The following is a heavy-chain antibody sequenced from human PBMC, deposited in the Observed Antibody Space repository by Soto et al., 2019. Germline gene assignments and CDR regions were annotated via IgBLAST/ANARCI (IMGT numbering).Heavy chain of an antibody. V-gene: IGHV1-3*01. Sequence: ASVKVSCKASGYTFTRYTMNWVRQAPGQRLEWMGWINPDNGNTKSSQKFQDRVIITRDTSASTAHMDLSSLRSEDTVVYYCARGIATGQLDPWGQGTLVTVSS. CDR1: GYTFTRYT. CDR3: ARGIATGQLDP. CDR2: INPDNGNT. D-gene: IGHD2-15*01. J-gene: IGHJ5*02.